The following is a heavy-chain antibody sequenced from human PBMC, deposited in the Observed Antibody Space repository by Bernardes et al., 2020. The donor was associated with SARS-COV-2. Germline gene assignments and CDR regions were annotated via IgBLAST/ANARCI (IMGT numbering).Heavy chain of an antibody. CDR3: ARDGWLQWARGDAFDI. CDR2: IYTSGST. V-gene: IGHV4-4*07. CDR1: GGSISSYY. D-gene: IGHD5-12*01. J-gene: IGHJ3*02. Sequence: SETLSLTCTVSGGSISSYYWSWIRQPAGKGLEWIGRIYTSGSTNYNPSLKSRVTMSVDTSKNQFSLKLSSVTAADTAVYYCARDGWLQWARGDAFDIWGQGTMVTVSS.